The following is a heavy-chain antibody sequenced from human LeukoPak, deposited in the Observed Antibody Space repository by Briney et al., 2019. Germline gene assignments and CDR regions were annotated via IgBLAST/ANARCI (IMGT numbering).Heavy chain of an antibody. CDR1: GYTFTGYY. J-gene: IGHJ5*02. V-gene: IGHV1-2*02. CDR2: INPNSGGT. Sequence: GASVKVSCKASGYTFTGYYIHWVRQAPGQGLEWMGWINPNSGGTNYAQKFQNRVTMTRDTSISTAYMELGRLRSDDTAVYYCARHYGNDILTESGFDPWGQGTLVTVSS. D-gene: IGHD3-9*01. CDR3: ARHYGNDILTESGFDP.